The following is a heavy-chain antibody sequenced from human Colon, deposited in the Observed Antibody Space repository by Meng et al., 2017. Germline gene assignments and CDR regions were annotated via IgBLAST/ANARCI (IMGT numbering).Heavy chain of an antibody. V-gene: IGHV3-7*01. CDR1: GISLSGYW. J-gene: IGHJ5*02. CDR2: IRQDGSET. CDR3: ARDGGTDWFDP. Sequence: GESLKISCAASGISLSGYWMSWVRQAPGKGLEWVANIRQDGSETHYVDSVKGRFTISRDNGRNSIYLQMNSLRADDTALYYCARDGGTDWFDPWGPGTLVTVSS. D-gene: IGHD1-1*01.